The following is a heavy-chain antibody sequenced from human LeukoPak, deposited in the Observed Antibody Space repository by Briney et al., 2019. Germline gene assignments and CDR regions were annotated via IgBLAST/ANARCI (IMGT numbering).Heavy chain of an antibody. CDR3: ARDRGIAVAGPAFDY. V-gene: IGHV3-48*03. CDR2: ISFSGSTI. CDR1: GFTFSSYE. J-gene: IGHJ4*02. Sequence: PGGSLRLSCAASGFTFSSYEMNWVRQAPGKGLEWISYISFSGSTIYYADSVKGRFTISRDNATNSLYLQMNSLRAEDTAVYYCARDRGIAVAGPAFDYWGQGTLVTVSS. D-gene: IGHD6-19*01.